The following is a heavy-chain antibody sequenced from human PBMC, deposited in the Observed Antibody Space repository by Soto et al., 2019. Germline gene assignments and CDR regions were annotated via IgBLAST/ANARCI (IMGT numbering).Heavy chain of an antibody. D-gene: IGHD6-13*01. V-gene: IGHV3-21*01. CDR3: ARDQAAGTFMEDYYYYMDV. J-gene: IGHJ6*03. CDR1: GFTFSSYS. Sequence: GGSLRLSCAASGFTFSSYSMNWVRQAPGKGLEWVSSISSSSSYIYYADSVKGRFTISRDNAKNSLYLQMNRLRAEDTAVYYCARDQAAGTFMEDYYYYMDVWGKGTTVTVSS. CDR2: ISSSSSYI.